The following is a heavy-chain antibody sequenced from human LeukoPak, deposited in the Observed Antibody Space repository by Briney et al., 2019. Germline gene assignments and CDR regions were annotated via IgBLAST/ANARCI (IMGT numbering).Heavy chain of an antibody. CDR3: AKVAKYYYGSETYYFFEQ. D-gene: IGHD3-10*01. V-gene: IGHV3-7*01. CDR1: DFTLNTYA. Sequence: GGSLRLSCAASDFTLNTYAMSWVRQAPGKGLERVANIKQDGTEKYYVDSVKGRFTISRDNAKNSLYLQMNSLRVEDTAVYYCAKVAKYYYGSETYYFFEQWGQGTPVTASS. J-gene: IGHJ4*02. CDR2: IKQDGTEK.